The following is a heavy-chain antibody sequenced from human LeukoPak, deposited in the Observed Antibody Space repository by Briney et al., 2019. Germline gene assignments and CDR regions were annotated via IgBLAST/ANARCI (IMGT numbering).Heavy chain of an antibody. J-gene: IGHJ5*02. D-gene: IGHD3-10*01. CDR1: GYTFTRYY. V-gene: IGHV1-46*01. CDR3: ATSFRAVNWFDP. CDR2: INPSGGST. Sequence: GASVKVSCKASGYTFTRYYMNWVRQAPGQGLEWMGIINPSGGSTNYAQKFQGRVTMTRDTSTSTIYMEVSSLRSEDTAVYYCATSFRAVNWFDPWAREPWSPSPQ.